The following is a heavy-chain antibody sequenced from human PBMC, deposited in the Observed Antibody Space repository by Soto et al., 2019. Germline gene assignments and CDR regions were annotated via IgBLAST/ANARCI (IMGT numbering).Heavy chain of an antibody. V-gene: IGHV1-18*01. CDR3: AVPRLSSSCGSCYCDH. D-gene: IGHD2-15*01. CDR2: ISANSGNT. J-gene: IGHJ4*02. CDR1: GYNLTTYG. Sequence: QIQLLQSGAEGKKPGASVTVSCKASGYNLTTYGITWVRQGPDQGLEWLGWISANSGNTNYAPKFQGRVTMTTDTSTGPGYLEVRRLRSDDKAVYYCAVPRLSSSCGSCYCDHWGQGTLVTVSS.